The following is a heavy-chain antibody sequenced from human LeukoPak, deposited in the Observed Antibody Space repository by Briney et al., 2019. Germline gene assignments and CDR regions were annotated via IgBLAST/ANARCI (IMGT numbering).Heavy chain of an antibody. CDR1: GGSISSSSYY. Sequence: SETLSLTCTVSGGSISSSSYYWGWIRQPPGKGLEWIGSIYYSGSTYYSPSLKSRVTISVDTSKNQFSLKLSSVTAADTAVYYCARECYDSSGYYNFVYFDLWGRGTLVTVSS. V-gene: IGHV4-39*02. D-gene: IGHD3-22*01. CDR2: IYYSGST. CDR3: ARECYDSSGYYNFVYFDL. J-gene: IGHJ2*01.